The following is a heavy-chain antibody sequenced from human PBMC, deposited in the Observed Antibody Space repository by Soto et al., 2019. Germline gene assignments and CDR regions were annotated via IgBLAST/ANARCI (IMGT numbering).Heavy chain of an antibody. CDR3: ARATGYDHTSGSDS. J-gene: IGHJ4*02. CDR1: GFTFSDYY. V-gene: IGHV3-11*06. D-gene: IGHD3-22*01. Sequence: GGSLRLSCAASGFTFSDYYMSWIRQAPGKGLEWISYISSNSNYKNHADSVRGRFTISRDNAKNSLYLQMNGLRAEHKAVYYCARATGYDHTSGSDSWGQGTLVTVSS. CDR2: ISSNSNYK.